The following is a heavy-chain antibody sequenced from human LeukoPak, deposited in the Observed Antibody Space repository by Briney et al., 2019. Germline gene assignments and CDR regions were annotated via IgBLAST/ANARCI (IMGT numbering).Heavy chain of an antibody. V-gene: IGHV3-23*01. D-gene: IGHD5/OR15-5a*01. CDR1: GFTFDDYA. J-gene: IGHJ4*02. CDR3: ARLQGVSTFDY. CDR2: ISGSGGST. Sequence: GGSLRLSCAASGFTFDDYAMHWVRQAPGKGLEWVSAISGSGGSTYYADSVKGRFTISRDNSKNTLYLQMNSLRAEDTAIYYCARLQGVSTFDYWGQGTLVTVSS.